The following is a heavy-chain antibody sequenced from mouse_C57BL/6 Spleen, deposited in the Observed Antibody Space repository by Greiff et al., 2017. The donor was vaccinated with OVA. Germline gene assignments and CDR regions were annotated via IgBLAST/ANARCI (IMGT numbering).Heavy chain of an antibody. CDR3: AREKGVFDY. CDR1: GYSITSGYY. Sequence: EVQVVESGPGLVKPSQSLSLTCSVTGYSITSGYYWNWLRQFPGNKLEWMGYISYDGSNNYNPSLKNRISITRDTSKNQFFLKLNSVTTEDTATYYCAREKGVFDYWGQGTTLTVSS. J-gene: IGHJ2*01. CDR2: ISYDGSN. V-gene: IGHV3-6*01.